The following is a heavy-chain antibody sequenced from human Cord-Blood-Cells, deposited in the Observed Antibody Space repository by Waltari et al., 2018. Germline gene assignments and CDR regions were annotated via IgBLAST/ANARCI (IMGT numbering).Heavy chain of an antibody. J-gene: IGHJ3*02. Sequence: QVQLVQSGSELKKPGASVKVSCKASGYTFTSYAMNWVRQAPGPGLEWMGWINTNTGNPTYAQGFTGRFVFSLDTSVSTAYLQISSLKAEDTAVYYCASSSRGIVVVPAASGDAFDIWGQGTMVTVSS. CDR2: INTNTGNP. V-gene: IGHV7-4-1*02. CDR3: ASSSRGIVVVPAASGDAFDI. D-gene: IGHD2-2*01. CDR1: GYTFTSYA.